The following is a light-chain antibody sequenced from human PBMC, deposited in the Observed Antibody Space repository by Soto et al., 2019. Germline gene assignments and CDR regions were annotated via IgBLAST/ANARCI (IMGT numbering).Light chain of an antibody. V-gene: IGKV3-15*01. J-gene: IGKJ1*01. Sequence: EIVMTQSPATLSVSPGERVTLSCRASQSVSSNLAWYRQKPGQAPRLRIYGASTRATGVPARFSGSGSGTEFTLTISSLQSEDFAVYYCQQYNNWPCTFGQGTKVEIK. CDR2: GAS. CDR1: QSVSSN. CDR3: QQYNNWPCT.